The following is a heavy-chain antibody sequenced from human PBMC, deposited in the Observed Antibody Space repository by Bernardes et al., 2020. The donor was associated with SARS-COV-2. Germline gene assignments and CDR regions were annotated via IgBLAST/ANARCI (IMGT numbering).Heavy chain of an antibody. CDR1: GYTFTGYY. D-gene: IGHD4-17*01. Sequence: VKVSCKASGYTFTGYYMHWVRQAPGQGLEWMGWINPNSGGTYYAQKFQGRVTMTRDTSISTAYMELSRLRSDDTAVYYCSRVDYGGNSPSFDYWGQGTLVTISS. V-gene: IGHV1-2*02. CDR2: INPNSGGT. J-gene: IGHJ4*02. CDR3: SRVDYGGNSPSFDY.